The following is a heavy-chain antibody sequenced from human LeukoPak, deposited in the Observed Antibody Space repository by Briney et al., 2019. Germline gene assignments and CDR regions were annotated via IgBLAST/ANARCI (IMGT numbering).Heavy chain of an antibody. CDR3: AKDLGGPGSWEPWGFDY. V-gene: IGHV3-30*02. CDR2: IRYDGSNK. CDR1: GFTFSNYG. Sequence: GGSLRLSCAASGFTFSNYGIHWVRQAPGKGLEWVAFIRYDGSNKYYADSVKGRFTISRDNSKNMLYLQMNSLRVEDTAVYYCAKDLGGPGSWEPWGFDYWGQGTLVTVSS. J-gene: IGHJ4*02. D-gene: IGHD2-15*01.